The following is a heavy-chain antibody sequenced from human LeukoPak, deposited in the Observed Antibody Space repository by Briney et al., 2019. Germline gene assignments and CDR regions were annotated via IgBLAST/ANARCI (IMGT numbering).Heavy chain of an antibody. V-gene: IGHV3-23*01. Sequence: GGSLRLSCAASGFTFSSYSMNWVRQAPGKGLEWVSGISASSINTYYAESVKGRFTISRDISMNTLNLQKNTLRAEDTAVYYCVHVPISAQWYFALWGRGTLVTVSS. D-gene: IGHD2-8*01. CDR1: GFTFSSYS. CDR3: VHVPISAQWYFAL. CDR2: ISASSINT. J-gene: IGHJ2*01.